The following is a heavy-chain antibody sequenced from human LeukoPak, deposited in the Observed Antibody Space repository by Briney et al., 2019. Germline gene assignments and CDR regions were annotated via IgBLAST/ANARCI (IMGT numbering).Heavy chain of an antibody. V-gene: IGHV4-39*01. D-gene: IGHD6-19*01. J-gene: IGHJ4*02. Sequence: PSETLSLTCTVSGDSISSSSNYWGWIRQPTEKGLEWIGSIHYSGSTYYNPSVGGRVTISVDTSKNQFSLKLSSVTAADTAVYYCARLGSGWSYFDFWGQGTLVTVSS. CDR3: ARLGSGWSYFDF. CDR2: IHYSGST. CDR1: GDSISSSSNY.